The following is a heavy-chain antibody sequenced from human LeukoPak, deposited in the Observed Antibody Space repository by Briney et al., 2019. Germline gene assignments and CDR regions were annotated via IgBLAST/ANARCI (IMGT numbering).Heavy chain of an antibody. D-gene: IGHD3-3*01. CDR1: GGSISSYY. V-gene: IGHV4-59*01. CDR2: IYYSGST. CDR3: ARSGYYGREFDY. J-gene: IGHJ4*02. Sequence: PSETLSLTCTVSGGSISSYYWIWIRQPPGKGLEWIGYIYYSGSTTYNPSLKSRVTISVDTSKNQFSLKLSSVTAADTAVYYCARSGYYGREFDYWGQGTLVTVSS.